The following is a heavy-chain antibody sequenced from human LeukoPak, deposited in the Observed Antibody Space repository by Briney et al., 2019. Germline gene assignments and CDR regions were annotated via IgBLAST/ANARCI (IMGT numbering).Heavy chain of an antibody. CDR3: ALQIVVVSPFDY. D-gene: IGHD3-22*01. CDR2: INPSGGST. CDR1: GYTFTGYY. J-gene: IGHJ4*02. V-gene: IGHV1-46*01. Sequence: ASVKVSCKASGYTFTGYYMHWVRQAPGQGLEWMGIINPSGGSTSYAQKFQGRVTMTRDTSTSTVYMELSSLRSEDTAVYYCALQIVVVSPFDYWGQGTLVTVSS.